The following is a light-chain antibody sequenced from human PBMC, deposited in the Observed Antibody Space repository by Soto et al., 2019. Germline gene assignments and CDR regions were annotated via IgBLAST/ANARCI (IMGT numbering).Light chain of an antibody. CDR2: DAS. CDR3: QQFNSYPLT. Sequence: AIQLTQSPSSLSASGGDRVTITCRASQGISSALAWYQQKPGKAPKLMIYDASSLESGVPSRFSGSGSGTDFSLSISSLPPEDFATYYCQQFNSYPLTFGGGTNLEIK. J-gene: IGKJ4*01. CDR1: QGISSA. V-gene: IGKV1-13*02.